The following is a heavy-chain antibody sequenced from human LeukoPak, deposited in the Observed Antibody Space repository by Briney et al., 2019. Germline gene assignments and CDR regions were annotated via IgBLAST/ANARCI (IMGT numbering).Heavy chain of an antibody. J-gene: IGHJ6*02. V-gene: IGHV4-59*08. CDR2: IYYSGST. D-gene: IGHD3-22*01. Sequence: NSSESLSLTCTVSGGSISSYYRSWIRQPPGKGLEWIGYIYYSGSTNYNPSLKSRVTISVDTSKNQFSLKLSSVTAADTAVYYCARAYYDSSGYYPPYYYGMDVWGQGTTVTVSS. CDR1: GGSISSYY. CDR3: ARAYYDSSGYYPPYYYGMDV.